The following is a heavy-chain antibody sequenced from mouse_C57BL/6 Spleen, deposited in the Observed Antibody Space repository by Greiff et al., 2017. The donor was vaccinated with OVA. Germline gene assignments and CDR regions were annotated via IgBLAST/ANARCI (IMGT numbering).Heavy chain of an antibody. CDR1: AFSFSAYY. CDR3: ARGLRRYAMDD. D-gene: IGHD2-4*01. J-gene: IGHJ4*01. V-gene: IGHV5-12*01. CDR2: ISNGGGGT. Sequence: VESAGRLLLPGGSLILSCAASAFSFSAYYFYWVRQPPAQRIEWVAYISNGGGGTYSPKTLQGRVTIVRENAKNTLYLQMSRLKTEDPAMNYCARGLRRYAMDDGGQGTSVTVSS.